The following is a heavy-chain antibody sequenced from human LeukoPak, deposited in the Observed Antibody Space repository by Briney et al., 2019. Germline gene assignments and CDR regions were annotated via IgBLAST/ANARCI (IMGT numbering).Heavy chain of an antibody. J-gene: IGHJ4*02. Sequence: GESLKISCQAFGYSFTSYWIGWVRQMPGKGLECMGIIYPGDSDVRYSPSFQGQVTISADKSISTAYLQWSSLKASDTAMYYCARLGPSWSGYYIDYWGQGTLVTVSS. CDR3: ARLGPSWSGYYIDY. V-gene: IGHV5-51*01. D-gene: IGHD3-3*01. CDR1: GYSFTSYW. CDR2: IYPGDSDV.